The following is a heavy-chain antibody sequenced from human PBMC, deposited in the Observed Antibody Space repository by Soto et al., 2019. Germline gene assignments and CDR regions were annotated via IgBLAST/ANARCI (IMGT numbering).Heavy chain of an antibody. D-gene: IGHD3-10*01. CDR3: ARDLDASGSYYTDF. Sequence: QIQLVQSGAEVNKPGASVKVSCKASGYTFSSIGISWVRQAPGQGLAWMGWISPYKGNTHYAQGLQGRVTMTTDTSTSTAYMELRSLRSDDTAVYYCARDLDASGSYYTDFCGQGTLVTVSS. CDR2: ISPYKGNT. CDR1: GYTFSSIG. V-gene: IGHV1-18*01. J-gene: IGHJ4*02.